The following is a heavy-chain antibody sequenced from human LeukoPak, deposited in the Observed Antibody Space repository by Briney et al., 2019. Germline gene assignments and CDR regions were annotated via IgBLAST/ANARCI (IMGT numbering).Heavy chain of an antibody. D-gene: IGHD3-10*01. CDR2: ISRSSIYI. Sequence: GGSLRLSCAASAFTSSSYNMNWVRQAPGKGLEWVSSISRSSIYIYYADSVKGRFTISRDNAENSLYLQMNSLRAEDTAVYYCARDSGDGSGSYYPYGMDVWGQGTTVTVSS. CDR1: AFTSSSYN. V-gene: IGHV3-21*01. J-gene: IGHJ6*02. CDR3: ARDSGDGSGSYYPYGMDV.